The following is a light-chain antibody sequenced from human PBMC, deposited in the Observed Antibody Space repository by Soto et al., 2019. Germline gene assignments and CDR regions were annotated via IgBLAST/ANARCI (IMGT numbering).Light chain of an antibody. CDR1: KLGDKY. Sequence: SYELTQPPSVSVSPGQTASITCSGDKLGDKYACWYQQKPGQSPVLVIYQESKRPSGIPERFSGSNSGNTATLTISGTQAMDEADYYCQAWDSSTHVVFGGGTKVTVL. CDR2: QES. CDR3: QAWDSSTHVV. V-gene: IGLV3-1*01. J-gene: IGLJ2*01.